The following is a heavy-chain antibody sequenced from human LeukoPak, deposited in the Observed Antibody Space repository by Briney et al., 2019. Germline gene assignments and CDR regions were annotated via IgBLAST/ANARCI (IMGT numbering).Heavy chain of an antibody. CDR2: ISDDETNK. D-gene: IGHD3-22*01. Sequence: PGGSLRLSCAASGFIFSNYNMHWVRQAPGKGLEWVAVISDDETNKFYADSVKGRFTISRDSSLNTLYLQMDSLRAEDTAIYYCARADTYYYDSSGHDAFDIWGQGTMVTVSS. CDR3: ARADTYYYDSSGHDAFDI. V-gene: IGHV3-30-3*01. CDR1: GFIFSNYN. J-gene: IGHJ3*02.